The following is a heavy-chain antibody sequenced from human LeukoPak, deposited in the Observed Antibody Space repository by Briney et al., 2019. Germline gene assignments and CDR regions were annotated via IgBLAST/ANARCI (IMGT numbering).Heavy chain of an antibody. Sequence: PSETLSLTCTVSGGSISSSSYYWGWIRQPPGKGLEWIGSIYYSGSTYYNPSLKSRVTISVDTSKNQFSLKLSSVTAADTAVYYCARDQPRRYAFDIWGQGTMVTVSS. V-gene: IGHV4-39*07. CDR2: IYYSGST. CDR1: GGSISSSSYY. J-gene: IGHJ3*02. D-gene: IGHD1-14*01. CDR3: ARDQPRRYAFDI.